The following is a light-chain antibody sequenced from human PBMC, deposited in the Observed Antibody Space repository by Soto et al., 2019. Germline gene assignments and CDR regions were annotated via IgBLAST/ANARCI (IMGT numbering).Light chain of an antibody. J-gene: IGKJ1*01. V-gene: IGKV1-39*01. CDR1: QSISEY. CDR3: LHTYTTPWT. Sequence: DIQMTQSPSSLSASVGDRVTITCRAGQSISEYLSWYQQKPGKAPNLRIYSTSTLQSGVPSRFSGSGSGTDFTLTISSLQPEDFATYYCLHTYTTPWTFGQGTKVEIK. CDR2: STS.